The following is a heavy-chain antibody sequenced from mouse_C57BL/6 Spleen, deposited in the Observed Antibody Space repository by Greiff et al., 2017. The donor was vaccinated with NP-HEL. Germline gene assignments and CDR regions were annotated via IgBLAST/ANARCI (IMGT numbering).Heavy chain of an antibody. J-gene: IGHJ4*01. CDR1: GYTFTSYW. CDR3: ARWNGSSSYAMDY. V-gene: IGHV1-7*01. Sequence: VQRVESGAELAKPGASVKLSCKASGYTFTSYWMHWVKQRPGQGLEWIGYINPSSGYTKYNQKFKDKATLTADKSSSTAYMQLSSLTYEDSAVYYCARWNGSSSYAMDYWGQGTSVTVSS. CDR2: INPSSGYT. D-gene: IGHD1-1*01.